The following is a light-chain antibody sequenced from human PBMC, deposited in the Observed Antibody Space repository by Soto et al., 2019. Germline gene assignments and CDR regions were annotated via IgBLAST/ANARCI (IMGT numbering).Light chain of an antibody. J-gene: IGKJ2*01. CDR2: DAS. V-gene: IGKV1-5*01. Sequence: DIQMTQSPSTLSASVGERVTITCRASQTISIWLAWYQQKPGKAPKLLIYDASSLQSGVPSRFSGSGSGTDFTLTMSRLQPDDFATYYCQQYNSYSFTFGQGTKLDIK. CDR3: QQYNSYSFT. CDR1: QTISIW.